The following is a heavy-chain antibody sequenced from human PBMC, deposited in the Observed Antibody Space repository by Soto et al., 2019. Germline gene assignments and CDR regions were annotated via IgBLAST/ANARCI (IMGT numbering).Heavy chain of an antibody. D-gene: IGHD3-3*02. CDR3: VRYGRINMKPYSPEGFHI. J-gene: IGHJ3*02. Sequence: SETLSLTCTVSGDSISSSNSHWGWTRQPPGKGLEYIGSVYYGGAIFYSGNIYYNPSLKSRVTISVDTSKNQFSLRLSSVTAADTGVYYCVRYGRINMKPYSPEGFHIWGQGTMVTVSS. CDR2: VYYGGAIFYSGNI. CDR1: GDSISSSNSH. V-gene: IGHV4-39*01.